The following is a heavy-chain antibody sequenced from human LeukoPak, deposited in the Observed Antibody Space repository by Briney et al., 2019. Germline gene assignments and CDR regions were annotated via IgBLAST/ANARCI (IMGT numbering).Heavy chain of an antibody. CDR3: ARDLLLWFGELSGDSDY. CDR2: IWYDGSHK. Sequence: GGSLRLSCAASGFTVSSSYMSWVRQAPGKGLEWVAVIWYDGSHKYYADSVKGRFTISRDNSKNTLHLQMNSLRAEDTAVYYCARDLLLWFGELSGDSDYWGQGTLVTVSS. D-gene: IGHD3-10*01. CDR1: GFTVSSSY. V-gene: IGHV3-33*08. J-gene: IGHJ4*02.